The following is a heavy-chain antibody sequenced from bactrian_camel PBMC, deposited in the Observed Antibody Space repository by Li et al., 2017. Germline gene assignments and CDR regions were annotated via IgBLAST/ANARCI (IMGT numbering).Heavy chain of an antibody. Sequence: DVQLVESGGGSVQTGGSLRLSCSTVGYPYNAATMAWFRQGSGNSREGVAVIYTSDDRTFYADFAKGRFTISRDNVKNTMYLQMNSLKTEDTAVYYCATASGNWPYYGMDYWGKGTQVTVS. J-gene: IGHJ7*01. V-gene: IGHV3S66*01. CDR1: GYPYNAAT. CDR2: IYTSDDRT. D-gene: IGHD8*01.